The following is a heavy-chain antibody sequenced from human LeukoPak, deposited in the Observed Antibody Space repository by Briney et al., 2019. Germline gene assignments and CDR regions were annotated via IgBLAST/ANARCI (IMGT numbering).Heavy chain of an antibody. CDR1: GFTFEDYA. Sequence: PGQSLRLSCRPSGFTFEDYAISWFRQAPGKGLEWVSAISGSGGSTYYADSVKGRFTISRDNSKNTLYLQMNSLRAEDTAVYYCAKFLSTKPSEYFQHWGQGTLVTVSS. J-gene: IGHJ1*01. D-gene: IGHD2-2*01. CDR3: AKFLSTKPSEYFQH. V-gene: IGHV3-23*01. CDR2: ISGSGGST.